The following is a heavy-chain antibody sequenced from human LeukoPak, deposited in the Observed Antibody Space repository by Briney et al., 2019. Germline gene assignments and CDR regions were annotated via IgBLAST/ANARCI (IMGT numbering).Heavy chain of an antibody. J-gene: IGHJ4*02. D-gene: IGHD5-18*01. V-gene: IGHV1-46*01. Sequence: ASVKVSCKASGYTFTSYGIHWVRQAPGQGLEWMGIINPSGDRTTYAHKFHGRITMTRDTPTSTVYMELSSLRYDDTAVYYCARPHRPDTALDQADYWGQGTLVTVSS. CDR3: ARPHRPDTALDQADY. CDR1: GYTFTSYG. CDR2: INPSGDRT.